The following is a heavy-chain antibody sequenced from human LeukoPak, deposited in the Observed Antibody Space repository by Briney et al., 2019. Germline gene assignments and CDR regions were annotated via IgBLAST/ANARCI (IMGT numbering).Heavy chain of an antibody. J-gene: IGHJ4*02. CDR2: IRYDGRNT. CDR3: ARAGGYCGRISCPYYFDY. Sequence: GGSLRLSCAASGFTFSNYGMHWVRQAPGKGLEWVTFIRYDGRNTYYADSVKGRFTISRDNSKNTLYLQMNSLRAEDTAVYYCARAGGYCGRISCPYYFDYWGQGSLVAVSS. D-gene: IGHD2-15*01. V-gene: IGHV3-30*02. CDR1: GFTFSNYG.